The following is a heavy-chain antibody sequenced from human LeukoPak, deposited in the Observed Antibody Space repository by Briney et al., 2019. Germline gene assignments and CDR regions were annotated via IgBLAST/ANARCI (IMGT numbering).Heavy chain of an antibody. Sequence: ASEKVSCKASGGTFSSYAISWVRQAPGQGLEWMGGIIPIFGTANYAQKFQGRVTITADESTSTAYMELSSLRSEDTAVYYCARAHYPRYGDYFDYWGQGTLVTVSS. V-gene: IGHV1-69*13. J-gene: IGHJ4*02. CDR2: IIPIFGTA. CDR3: ARAHYPRYGDYFDY. CDR1: GGTFSSYA. D-gene: IGHD4-17*01.